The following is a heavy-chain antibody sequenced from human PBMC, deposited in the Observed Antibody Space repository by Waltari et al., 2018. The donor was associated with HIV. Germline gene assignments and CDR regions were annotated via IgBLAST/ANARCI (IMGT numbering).Heavy chain of an antibody. CDR3: AREEVIRGYRYGNVVPVREFYCQH. CDR2: INDSGTT. D-gene: IGHD5-18*01. CDR1: GGSFRGYH. J-gene: IGHJ1*01. Sequence: QVQLQQWGAGLLNASETLSLTCAVYGGSFRGYHWTWIRQSPGKGLEWIGEINDSGTTSYNPSLKSRVTLSVDTSKRQFFLNLTSVTAADTAVYFCAREEVIRGYRYGNVVPVREFYCQHWGQGTLVTVSS. V-gene: IGHV4-34*01.